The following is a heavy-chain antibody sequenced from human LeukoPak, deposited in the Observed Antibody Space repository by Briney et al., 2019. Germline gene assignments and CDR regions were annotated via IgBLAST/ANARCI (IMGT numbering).Heavy chain of an antibody. Sequence: PSQTLSLTCTVSGGSNSSGDYYWSWIRQPPGKGLEWIGYIYYSGSTYYNPSLKSRVTISVDTSKNQFSLKLSSVTAADTAVYYCARDDGRNWFDPWGQGTLVTVSS. CDR3: ARDDGRNWFDP. J-gene: IGHJ5*02. D-gene: IGHD5-24*01. CDR2: IYYSGST. CDR1: GGSNSSGDYY. V-gene: IGHV4-30-4*01.